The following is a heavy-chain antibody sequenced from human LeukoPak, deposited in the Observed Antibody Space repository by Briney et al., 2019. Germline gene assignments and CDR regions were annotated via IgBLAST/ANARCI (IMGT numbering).Heavy chain of an antibody. Sequence: PGGSLRLSCAASGFTFSGSVMHWVRQASGKGLEWVARIRTKANNYATAFAASVKGRFTISRDDSKNTAYLQMNSLRAEDTAVYYCAKDSIAVAVSYWGQGTLVTVSS. CDR1: GFTFSGSV. V-gene: IGHV3-73*01. D-gene: IGHD6-19*01. CDR2: IRTKANNYAT. CDR3: AKDSIAVAVSY. J-gene: IGHJ4*02.